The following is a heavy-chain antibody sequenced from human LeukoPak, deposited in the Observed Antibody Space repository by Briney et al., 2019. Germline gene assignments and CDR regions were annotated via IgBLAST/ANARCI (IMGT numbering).Heavy chain of an antibody. V-gene: IGHV4-59*01. CDR2: IYYSGRT. CDR3: ARVQKDIVVVVAADPYDAFDI. Sequence: SETLSLTCTVSGGSISTYYWSWIRQPPGKGLEWIGYIYYSGRTNYNPSLKSRVIISVDTSKNQLSLKLTSVTAADTAVYYCARVQKDIVVVVAADPYDAFDIWGQGTMVTVSS. D-gene: IGHD2-15*01. CDR1: GGSISTYY. J-gene: IGHJ3*02.